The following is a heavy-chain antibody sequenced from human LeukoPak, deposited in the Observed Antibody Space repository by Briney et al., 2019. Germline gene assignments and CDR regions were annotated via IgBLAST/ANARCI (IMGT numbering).Heavy chain of an antibody. V-gene: IGHV4-34*01. J-gene: IGHJ5*02. Sequence: SETLSLTCAVSGGSFSGYYWSWIRQPPGKGLEWIGEINQSGSTNYNPSLKSRVTISVATSKNQFSLKLSSVTAADTAVYYCARGRGYSYGLRPWGQGTLVTVSS. CDR3: ARGRGYSYGLRP. D-gene: IGHD5-18*01. CDR1: GGSFSGYY. CDR2: INQSGST.